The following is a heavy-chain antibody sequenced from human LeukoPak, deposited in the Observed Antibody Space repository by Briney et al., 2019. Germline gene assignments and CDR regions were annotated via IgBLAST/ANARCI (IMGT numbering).Heavy chain of an antibody. CDR3: ARDMGYDSSGYLDY. V-gene: IGHV3-48*04. J-gene: IGHJ4*02. D-gene: IGHD3-22*01. Sequence: GGSLRLSCAASGFTFSSYSMNWVRQAPGKGLEWVSYISSSSSTIYYADSVKGRFTISRDSAKNSLYLQMNSLRAEDTAVYYCARDMGYDSSGYLDYWGQGTLVTVSS. CDR1: GFTFSSYS. CDR2: ISSSSSTI.